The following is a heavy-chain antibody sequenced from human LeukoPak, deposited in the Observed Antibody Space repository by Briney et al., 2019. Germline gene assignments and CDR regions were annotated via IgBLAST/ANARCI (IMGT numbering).Heavy chain of an antibody. V-gene: IGHV4-34*01. CDR2: INHSGST. D-gene: IGHD3-22*01. Sequence: PSETLSLTCAVYGGSFSGYYWSWIRQPPGKGLEWIGEINHSGSTNYSPSLKSRVTISVDTSKNQFSLKLSSVTAADTAVYYCARGGGRYYYDSSGYYPAYYYYYYMDVWGKGTTVTVSS. CDR3: ARGGGRYYYDSSGYYPAYYYYYYMDV. J-gene: IGHJ6*03. CDR1: GGSFSGYY.